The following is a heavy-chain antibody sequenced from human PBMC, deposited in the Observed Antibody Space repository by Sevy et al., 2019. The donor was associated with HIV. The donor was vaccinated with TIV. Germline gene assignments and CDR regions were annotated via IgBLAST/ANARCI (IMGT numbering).Heavy chain of an antibody. D-gene: IGHD5-18*01. Sequence: GGSLRLSCAASGFTFSNFAMGWVRHAPGKGLDWISVISGTGDYKYYADSVKGRFTISRDNSKNTLSLQMNSLRAEDTAIFYCAKKMGGGSGMAFLVDYWGQGTLVTVSS. V-gene: IGHV3-23*01. CDR2: ISGTGDYK. J-gene: IGHJ4*02. CDR1: GFTFSNFA. CDR3: AKKMGGGSGMAFLVDY.